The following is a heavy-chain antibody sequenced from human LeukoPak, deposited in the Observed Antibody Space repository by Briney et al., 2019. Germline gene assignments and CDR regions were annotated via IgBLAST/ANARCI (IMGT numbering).Heavy chain of an antibody. J-gene: IGHJ6*02. CDR2: INPNSGGT. D-gene: IGHD6-13*01. V-gene: IGHV1-2*06. CDR1: GYTFTGYY. Sequence: ASVKVSCKASGYTFTGYYMHWVRQAPGQGLEWMGRINPNSGGTNYAQKFQGRVTMTRDTSISTAYMELSRLRSDDTAVYYCARDRVTSSSWHYYYYYGMDVWGQGTTVTVSS. CDR3: ARDRVTSSSWHYYYYYGMDV.